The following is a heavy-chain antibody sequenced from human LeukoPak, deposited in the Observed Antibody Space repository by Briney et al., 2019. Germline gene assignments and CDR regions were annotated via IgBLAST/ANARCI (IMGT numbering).Heavy chain of an antibody. CDR1: GGSFSGYY. V-gene: IGHV4-59*01. D-gene: IGHD5-18*01. Sequence: PSETLSLTCAVYGGSFSGYYWSWLRQPPGKGLEWIGYIYYSGSTNYNPSLKSRVTISVDTSKKQFSLKLSSVTAADTAVYYCARGGIQLWATGAYYFDYWGQGTLVTVSS. CDR2: IYYSGST. J-gene: IGHJ4*02. CDR3: ARGGIQLWATGAYYFDY.